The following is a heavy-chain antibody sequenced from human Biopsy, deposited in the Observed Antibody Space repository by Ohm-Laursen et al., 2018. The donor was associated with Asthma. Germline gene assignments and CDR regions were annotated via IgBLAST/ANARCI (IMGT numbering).Heavy chain of an antibody. CDR1: GFTFTDYW. D-gene: IGHD3-22*01. V-gene: IGHV3-74*01. CDR2: INVEGTTT. CDR3: VKDTVEDRGGYYTFDV. J-gene: IGHJ3*01. Sequence: SLRLSCTASGFTFTDYWMHWVRQAPGKGLVWVSRINVEGTTTNYADSVKGRFTISRDNSRDTLYLQMRSLRADDTAVYYCVKDTVEDRGGYYTFDVWGQGTKVTVSS.